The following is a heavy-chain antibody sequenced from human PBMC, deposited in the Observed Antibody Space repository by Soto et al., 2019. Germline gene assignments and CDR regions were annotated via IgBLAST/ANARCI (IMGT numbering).Heavy chain of an antibody. V-gene: IGHV3-23*01. CDR3: AKGIVYYYDSSGYFAY. D-gene: IGHD3-22*01. CDR2: ISGSGGST. CDR1: GFTFRSYA. J-gene: IGHJ4*02. Sequence: PVGSLRLSCAASGFTFRSYAMSWVREAPGKGLEWVSAISGSGGSTYYADSVKGRFTISRDNSKNTLYLQMNSLRAEDTAVYYCAKGIVYYYDSSGYFAYWGQGTLVTVS.